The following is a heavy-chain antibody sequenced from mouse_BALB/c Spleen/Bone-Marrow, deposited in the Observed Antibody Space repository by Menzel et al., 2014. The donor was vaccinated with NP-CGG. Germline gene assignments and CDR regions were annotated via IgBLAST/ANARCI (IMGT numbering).Heavy chain of an antibody. CDR2: IIGGTGGT. V-gene: IGHV1-54*02. D-gene: IGHD1-1*01. J-gene: IGHJ3*01. Sequence: VQLQQSGGEVVKPGTPVKLSCKTSGFTFSNSYISWLKLKPGQSLEWIAWIIGGTGGTTYNQKFTGKAQLTADTSSNTAYIQLSSLTTEDSAIYYCARPLYGSSFAWFAYWGQGTLVTVS. CDR3: ARPLYGSSFAWFAY. CDR1: GFTFSNSY.